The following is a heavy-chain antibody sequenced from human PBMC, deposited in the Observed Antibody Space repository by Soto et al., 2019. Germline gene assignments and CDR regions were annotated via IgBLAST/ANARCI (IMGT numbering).Heavy chain of an antibody. CDR3: ARDLSLYYDFWSGSSTYGMDV. J-gene: IGHJ6*02. D-gene: IGHD3-3*01. CDR2: ISSSSSYI. CDR1: GFTFSSYS. V-gene: IGHV3-21*01. Sequence: GGSLRLSCAASGFTFSSYSMNWARQAPGKGLEWVSSISSSSSYIYYADSVKGRFTISRDNAKNSLYLQMNSLRAEDTAVYYCARDLSLYYDFWSGSSTYGMDVWGQGTTVTVSS.